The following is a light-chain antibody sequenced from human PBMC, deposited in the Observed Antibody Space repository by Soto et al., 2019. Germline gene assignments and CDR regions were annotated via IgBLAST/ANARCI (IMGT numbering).Light chain of an antibody. CDR2: DVN. Sequence: QSALTQPRSVSGSPGQSVTISCSGTSSDVGGYNYVSWYQQHPGKAPKLMIYDVNKRPSGVPDRFSGSKSGNTASLTISGLQTDDEADYYCCSFAGTYNFVIFGGGTKLTVL. J-gene: IGLJ2*01. CDR1: SSDVGGYNY. V-gene: IGLV2-11*01. CDR3: CSFAGTYNFVI.